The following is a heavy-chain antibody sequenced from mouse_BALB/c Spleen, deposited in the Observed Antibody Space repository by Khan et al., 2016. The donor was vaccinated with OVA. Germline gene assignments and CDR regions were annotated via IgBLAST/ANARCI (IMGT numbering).Heavy chain of an antibody. J-gene: IGHJ2*01. D-gene: IGHD1-2*01. V-gene: IGHV3-1*02. CDR2: ISHSGST. CDR3: DRTARIKY. Sequence: EVQLVESGPGLVKPSQSLSLSCTVSGYSITSGYVRYWIRQFPGNILEWMGYISHSGSTKYNPSLKGRISITRDTSKNQSFLQLNSVTPEDTATYYCDRTARIKYWGQGTTLTVSS. CDR1: GYSITSGYV.